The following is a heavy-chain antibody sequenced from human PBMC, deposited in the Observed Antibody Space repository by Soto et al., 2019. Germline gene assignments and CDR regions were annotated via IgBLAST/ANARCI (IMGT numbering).Heavy chain of an antibody. J-gene: IGHJ6*02. V-gene: IGHV4-30-4*01. CDR1: GGSISSGDYY. CDR3: ARGQLENYYYYYGMDV. D-gene: IGHD6-13*01. Sequence: SETLSLTCTVSGGSISSGDYYWSWIRQPPGKGLEWIGYIYYSGSTYYNPSLKSRVTISVDTSKNQFSLKLSSVTAADTAVYYCARGQLENYYYYYGMDVWGQGTTVTVSS. CDR2: IYYSGST.